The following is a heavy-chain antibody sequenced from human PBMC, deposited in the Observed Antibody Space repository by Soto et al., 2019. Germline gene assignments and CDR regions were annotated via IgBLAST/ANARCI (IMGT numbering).Heavy chain of an antibody. CDR3: VRGDYDSSGYSEDAFDI. D-gene: IGHD3-22*01. CDR1: GGSISSGGYY. V-gene: IGHV4-31*03. Sequence: QVQLQESGPGLVKPSQTLSLTCTVSGGSISSGGYYWSWIRQHPGKGLEWIGYIYYSGSTYYNPSIRCRVTISLVTSKNQFSLKLSSVTAAVTAVYYCVRGDYDSSGYSEDAFDIWGQGTMVTVSS. J-gene: IGHJ3*02. CDR2: IYYSGST.